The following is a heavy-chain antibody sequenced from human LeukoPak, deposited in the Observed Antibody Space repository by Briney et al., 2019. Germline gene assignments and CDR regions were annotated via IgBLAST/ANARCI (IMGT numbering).Heavy chain of an antibody. Sequence: GGSLRLSCAVSGFTFSNFWVSWVRQAPGRGLEWVANIHPEGNEKYHVESVKGRFTISRDNAKNLLFLQMNGLRVENTAVYYCARGDDFSGDHWGQGTLVTVSS. CDR2: IHPEGNEK. CDR3: ARGDDFSGDH. V-gene: IGHV3-7*04. J-gene: IGHJ4*02. D-gene: IGHD1-1*01. CDR1: GFTFSNFW.